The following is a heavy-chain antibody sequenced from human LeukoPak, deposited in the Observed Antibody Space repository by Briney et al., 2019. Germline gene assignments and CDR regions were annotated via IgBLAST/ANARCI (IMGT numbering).Heavy chain of an antibody. Sequence: SETLSLTCTVSDGSISDSYWSWIRQSPGKGLEWIGYIFYTGYTHYNPSLESRVTISVDTSKKQFSLRLNSVTTADTAVYYCARDSGTTGEVKFDPWGQGTLVTVSS. J-gene: IGHJ5*02. CDR2: IFYTGYT. D-gene: IGHD3-10*01. CDR3: ARDSGTTGEVKFDP. CDR1: DGSISDSY. V-gene: IGHV4-59*01.